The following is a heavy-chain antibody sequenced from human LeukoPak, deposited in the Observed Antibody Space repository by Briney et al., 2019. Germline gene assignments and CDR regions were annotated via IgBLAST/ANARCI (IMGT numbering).Heavy chain of an antibody. CDR3: ARGRGYCSGGSCYGYYYYMDV. CDR1: GGSFSGYY. D-gene: IGHD2-15*01. V-gene: IGHV4-34*01. Sequence: PSETLSLTCAVYGGSFSGYYWSWIRQPPGKGLEGIGEINHSGSTNYNPSLKSRVTISVDTSKNQFSLKLSSVTAADTAVYYCARGRGYCSGGSCYGYYYYMDVWGKGTTVTVSS. CDR2: INHSGST. J-gene: IGHJ6*03.